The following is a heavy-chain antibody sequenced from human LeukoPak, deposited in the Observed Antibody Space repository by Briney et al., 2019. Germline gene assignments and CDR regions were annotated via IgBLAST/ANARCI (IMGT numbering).Heavy chain of an antibody. CDR2: IYTSGST. D-gene: IGHD6-19*01. CDR3: ARYAVAGTSWSNAFDI. V-gene: IGHV4-59*10. J-gene: IGHJ3*02. Sequence: PSETLPLTCAVSGYSISSGYYWSWIRQPAGKGLEWIGRIYTSGSTNYNPSLKSRVTMSVDTSKNQFSLKLSSVTATDTAVYYCARYAVAGTSWSNAFDIWGQGTMVTVSS. CDR1: GYSISSGYY.